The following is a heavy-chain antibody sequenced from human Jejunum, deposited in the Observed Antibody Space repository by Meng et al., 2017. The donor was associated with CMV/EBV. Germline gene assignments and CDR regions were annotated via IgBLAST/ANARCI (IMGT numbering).Heavy chain of an antibody. D-gene: IGHD5-18*01. CDR3: ARAGRDTAYREFDF. CDR2: VNANSGAR. J-gene: IGHJ5*01. Sequence: QVQLVQCGAGVEKRGAPVTASCTASGFTFGVYYMHWVRQVRGQGLEWMGWVNANSGARRYAQKFQGRVAMTRDTSTSTVYLDVSGLKSDDTATYYCARAGRDTAYREFDFWGQGTLVTVSS. CDR1: GFTFGVYY. V-gene: IGHV1-2*02.